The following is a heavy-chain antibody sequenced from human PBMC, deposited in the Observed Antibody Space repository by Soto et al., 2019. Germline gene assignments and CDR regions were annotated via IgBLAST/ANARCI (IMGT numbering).Heavy chain of an antibody. V-gene: IGHV1-69*06. CDR2: IIPMFGTP. Sequence: QVQLVQSGSEVKEPGSSVKVSCRASGGTFTNFALSWVRQAPGQGLEWMGGIIPMFGTPNYAQKFQGRVTITADKSMSIGYTEVSSLRSEDTAVYYCARAGGQQWVYYCYAMDVWGQGTTVTVSS. J-gene: IGHJ6*02. D-gene: IGHD6-19*01. CDR1: GGTFTNFA. CDR3: ARAGGQQWVYYCYAMDV.